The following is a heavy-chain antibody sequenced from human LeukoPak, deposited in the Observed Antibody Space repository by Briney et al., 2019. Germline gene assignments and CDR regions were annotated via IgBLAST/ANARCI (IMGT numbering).Heavy chain of an antibody. CDR3: ARDLAGSAAYYYDY. CDR2: ISNSGGST. CDR1: GFTFSSYA. D-gene: IGHD3-10*01. Sequence: GGSLRLSCAASGFTFSSYAIGWVRQAPGKGLEWVSAISNSGGSTYYADSMKGRFTISRDNSKNTLYLQMNSLRAEDTAVYYCARDLAGSAAYYYDYWGQGTLVTVSS. V-gene: IGHV3-23*01. J-gene: IGHJ4*02.